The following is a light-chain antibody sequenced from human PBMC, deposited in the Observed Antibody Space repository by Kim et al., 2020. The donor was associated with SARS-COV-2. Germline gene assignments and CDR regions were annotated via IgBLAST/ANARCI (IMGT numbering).Light chain of an antibody. J-gene: IGKJ4*01. CDR2: DAS. CDR1: QDISNY. V-gene: IGKV1-33*01. CDR3: QQYDNLPRVT. Sequence: DIQMTQSPSSLSASVGDRVTITCQASQDISNYLNWYQQKPGKAPKLLIYDASNLETGVPSRFSGSGSGTDFTFTISSLQPEAIATYYGQQYDNLPRVTFGGGTKVDIK.